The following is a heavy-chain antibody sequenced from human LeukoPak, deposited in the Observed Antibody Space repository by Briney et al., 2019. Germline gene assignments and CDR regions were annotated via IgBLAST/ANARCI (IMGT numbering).Heavy chain of an antibody. V-gene: IGHV3-23*01. CDR1: GFTFSTYA. Sequence: GGSLRLSCAASGFTFSTYAMSWVRQAPGKGLEWVSVITGSGDSTIYADSVKGRFTISRDNSKNTLYLQMNSLRVEDTAVYYCARHYSSSSAPDYWGQGTLVTVSS. D-gene: IGHD6-6*01. CDR3: ARHYSSSSAPDY. CDR2: ITGSGDST. J-gene: IGHJ4*02.